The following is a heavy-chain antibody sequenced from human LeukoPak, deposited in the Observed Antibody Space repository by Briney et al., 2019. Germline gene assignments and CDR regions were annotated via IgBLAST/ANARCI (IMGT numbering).Heavy chain of an antibody. J-gene: IGHJ4*02. Sequence: SETLSLTCTVSGDSISSSSYYWGWIRQPPGKGLEWIGSIYYSGSTYYNPSLKSRVTISVDTSKNQFSLKLSSVTAADTAVYYCARADISGFHFDYWGQGTLVTVSS. V-gene: IGHV4-39*07. D-gene: IGHD3-22*01. CDR3: ARADISGFHFDY. CDR2: IYYSGST. CDR1: GDSISSSSYY.